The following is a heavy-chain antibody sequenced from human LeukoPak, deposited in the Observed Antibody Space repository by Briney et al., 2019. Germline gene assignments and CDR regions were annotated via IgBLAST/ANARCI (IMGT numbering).Heavy chain of an antibody. V-gene: IGHV1-18*01. CDR2: MSVYNSNK. D-gene: IGHD3-22*01. CDR3: ARDRDYYDSSGYFDY. J-gene: IGHJ4*02. CDR1: GYTFTSYG. Sequence: VSVTVSCKASGYTFTSYGISGVRPAPGQGLEWMGWMSVYNSNKNYAQKLQGRVTTTTDTTTSTAYMELRSLRSDDTAVYYCARDRDYYDSSGYFDYWGQGTLVTVSS.